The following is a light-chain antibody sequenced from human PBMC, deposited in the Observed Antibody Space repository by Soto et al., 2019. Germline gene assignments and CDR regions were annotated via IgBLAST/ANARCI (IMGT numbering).Light chain of an antibody. Sequence: EIVMTQSPATLSVSPGGRATLSCRASQSISGTLAWYQQKPGQAPRLLIYGASTRATSLPARFSGSGSGTDSTLTITRVQCEDFVVYYSQQYKIWPARFGKGTKV. CDR2: GAS. CDR3: QQYKIWPAR. CDR1: QSISGT. J-gene: IGKJ1*01. V-gene: IGKV3-15*01.